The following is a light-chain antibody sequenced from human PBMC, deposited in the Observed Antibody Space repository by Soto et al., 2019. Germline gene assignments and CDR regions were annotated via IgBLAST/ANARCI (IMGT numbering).Light chain of an antibody. CDR2: EVA. CDR3: SSYTSSSTYV. Sequence: QSVLTQPASVSGSPGQSITISCTGTSSDVGNYNYVSWYQQHPGKAPKLLIYEVANQPSGVSNRFSASKSGNTASLTISGLQAEDEADYYCSSYTSSSTYVFGTGTKVTVL. CDR1: SSDVGNYNY. J-gene: IGLJ1*01. V-gene: IGLV2-14*01.